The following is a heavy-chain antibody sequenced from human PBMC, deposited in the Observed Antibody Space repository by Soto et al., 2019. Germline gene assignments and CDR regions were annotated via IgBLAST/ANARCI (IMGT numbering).Heavy chain of an antibody. Sequence: QVQLVESGGGVVQPGRSLRLSCAASGFTFSSYGMHWVRQAPGKGLEWVAVISYDGSNKYYADSVKGRFTISRDNSKNTLYLQRNGLRAEDTAVYYCANGGYSYGDNEMSGMDVWGQGTTVTVSS. CDR2: ISYDGSNK. CDR1: GFTFSSYG. J-gene: IGHJ6*02. CDR3: ANGGYSYGDNEMSGMDV. V-gene: IGHV3-30*18. D-gene: IGHD5-18*01.